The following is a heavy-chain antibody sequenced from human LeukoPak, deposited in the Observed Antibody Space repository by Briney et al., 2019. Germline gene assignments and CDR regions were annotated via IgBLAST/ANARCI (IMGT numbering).Heavy chain of an antibody. J-gene: IGHJ3*02. V-gene: IGHV4-39*07. CDR3: ARVRYFGAFDI. CDR1: GGSISSSSYY. Sequence: SETLSLTCTVSGGSISSSSYYWGWIRQPPGKGLEWIGSIYYSGSTYYNPSLKSRVTISVDTSKNQFSLKLSSVTAADTAVYYCARVRYFGAFDIWGQGTMVTVSS. CDR2: IYYSGST. D-gene: IGHD3-9*01.